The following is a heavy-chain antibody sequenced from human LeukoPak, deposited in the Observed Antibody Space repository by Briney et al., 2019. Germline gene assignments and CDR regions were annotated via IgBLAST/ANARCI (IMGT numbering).Heavy chain of an antibody. V-gene: IGHV3-21*01. D-gene: IGHD2-2*01. CDR1: GFTFSSYS. J-gene: IGHJ4*02. Sequence: GGSLRLSCAASGFTFSSYSMNWVRQAPGKGLEWVSSISSSSNYIYYADLVKGRFTISRDNAKTSLYLQMNSLRAEDTTMYYCATGDRYCSSTSCPLDYWGQGTLVTVSS. CDR2: ISSSSNYI. CDR3: ATGDRYCSSTSCPLDY.